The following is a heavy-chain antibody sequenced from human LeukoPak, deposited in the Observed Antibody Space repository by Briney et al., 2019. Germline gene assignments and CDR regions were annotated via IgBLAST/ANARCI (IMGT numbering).Heavy chain of an antibody. Sequence: GRSLRLSCAASGFTFSSYGMHWVRQAPGKGLEWVAVISYDGSNKYYADSVKGRFTISRDNSKNTLYLQMNSLRAEDTAAYYCAKPAEMARIQGSAFDIWGQGTMVTVSS. D-gene: IGHD5-24*01. CDR2: ISYDGSNK. CDR1: GFTFSSYG. J-gene: IGHJ3*02. CDR3: AKPAEMARIQGSAFDI. V-gene: IGHV3-30*18.